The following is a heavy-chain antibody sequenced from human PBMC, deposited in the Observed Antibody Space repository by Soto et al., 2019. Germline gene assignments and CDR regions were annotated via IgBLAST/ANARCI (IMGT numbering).Heavy chain of an antibody. J-gene: IGHJ4*02. CDR3: ARASSMVRGVINY. V-gene: IGHV1-2*04. CDR1: GYTFTGYY. Sequence: QVQLVQAGAEVKKPGASVKVSCKASGYTFTGYYMHWVRQAPGQGLEWMGWINPNSGGTNYAQKFQGWVTQTRDTYLRTDYMELSRLRSDDTAVYYCARASSMVRGVINYWGQGTLVTVSS. CDR2: INPNSGGT. D-gene: IGHD3-10*01.